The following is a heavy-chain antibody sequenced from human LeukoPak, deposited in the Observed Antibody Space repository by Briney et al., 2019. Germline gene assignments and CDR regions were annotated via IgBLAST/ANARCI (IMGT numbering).Heavy chain of an antibody. V-gene: IGHV1-2*02. J-gene: IGHJ6*03. CDR2: INPNSGGT. CDR3: AREALWFGEGIQYYMGV. Sequence: ASVKVSCKASGYTFTGYYMHWVRQAPGQGLEWMGWINPNSGGTNYAQKFQGRVTMTRDTSISTAYMELSRLRSDDTAVYYCAREALWFGEGIQYYMGVWGKGTTVTVSS. CDR1: GYTFTGYY. D-gene: IGHD3-10*01.